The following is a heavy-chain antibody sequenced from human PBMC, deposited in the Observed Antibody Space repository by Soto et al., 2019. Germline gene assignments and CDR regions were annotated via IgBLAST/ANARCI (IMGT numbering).Heavy chain of an antibody. CDR2: ISGTSGGT. CDR1: GFTFSSYA. V-gene: IGHV3-23*01. Sequence: PGGSLRLSCAASGFTFSSYAMSWVRQAPGKGLEWVSAISGTSGGTFYADSVKGRFTISRDNSRNTLYLQMNSLRPEDTALYYCAKRVVVSGATYYFDYWGQGTLVTVSS. J-gene: IGHJ4*02. CDR3: AKRVVVSGATYYFDY. D-gene: IGHD2-2*01.